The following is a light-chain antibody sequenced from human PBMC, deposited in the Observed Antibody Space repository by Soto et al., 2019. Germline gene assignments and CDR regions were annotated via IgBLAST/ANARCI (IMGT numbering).Light chain of an antibody. Sequence: EIVLTQSPGTLSLSPGERATLSCRASQSVSSSSYLAWYQQKPGQAPRLLIYGASGRATGIPDRFSGSGFATDFTLTISRLEHEDFAVYYCRQYGSSPSYTFGQGTELEIK. V-gene: IGKV3-20*01. CDR2: GAS. CDR1: QSVSSSSY. J-gene: IGKJ2*01. CDR3: RQYGSSPSYT.